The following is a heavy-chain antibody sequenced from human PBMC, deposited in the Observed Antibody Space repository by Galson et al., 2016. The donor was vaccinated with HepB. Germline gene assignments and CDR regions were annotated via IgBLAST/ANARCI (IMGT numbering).Heavy chain of an antibody. CDR3: ASRIRGGSSCRFDY. Sequence: IGEITHVGSTTYNPSLESRVTMSVDASGNQFSLMLSSVTAADTAIYYCASRIRGGSSCRFDYWGQGSLVIVSS. CDR2: ITHVGST. V-gene: IGHV4-34*01. D-gene: IGHD2-2*01. J-gene: IGHJ4*01.